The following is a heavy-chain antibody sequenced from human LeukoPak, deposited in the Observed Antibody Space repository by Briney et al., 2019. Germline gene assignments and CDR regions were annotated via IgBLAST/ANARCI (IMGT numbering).Heavy chain of an antibody. CDR2: INHSGST. Sequence: PSETLSLTCAVYGGSFSGYYWSWIRQPPGKGLEWIGEINHSGSTNYNPSLKSRVTISVDTSKNQFSLKLSSVTAADTAVYYCARVSPLLTSGSINHFDYWGQGTLVTVSS. D-gene: IGHD2-15*01. J-gene: IGHJ4*02. V-gene: IGHV4-34*01. CDR3: ARVSPLLTSGSINHFDY. CDR1: GGSFSGYY.